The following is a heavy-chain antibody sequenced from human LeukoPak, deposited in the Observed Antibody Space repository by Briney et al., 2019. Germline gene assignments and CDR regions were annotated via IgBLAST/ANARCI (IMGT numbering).Heavy chain of an antibody. J-gene: IGHJ4*02. CDR2: ISGSGGST. CDR3: AKSSIVGATGY. CDR1: GFTFEDHA. D-gene: IGHD1-26*01. Sequence: GGSLRLSCAASGFTFEDHAMHWVRQAPGKGLEWVSAISGSGGSTYYADSVKGRFTISRDNSKNTLYLQMNSLRAEDTAVYYCAKSSIVGATGYWGQGTLVTVSS. V-gene: IGHV3-23*01.